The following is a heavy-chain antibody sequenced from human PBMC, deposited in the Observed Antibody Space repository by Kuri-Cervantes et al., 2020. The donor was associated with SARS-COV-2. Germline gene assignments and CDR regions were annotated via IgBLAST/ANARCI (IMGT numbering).Heavy chain of an antibody. Sequence: GESLKISCAASGFTFSSYSMNWVRQAPGKGLEWVSAISGSGGSTYYADPVKGRFTISRDNSKNTLYLQMNSLRAEDTAVYYCAKDPSGSRNYYYYYMDVWGKGTTVTVSS. CDR3: AKDPSGSRNYYYYYMDV. CDR2: ISGSGGST. J-gene: IGHJ6*03. V-gene: IGHV3-23*01. CDR1: GFTFSSYS. D-gene: IGHD1-1*01.